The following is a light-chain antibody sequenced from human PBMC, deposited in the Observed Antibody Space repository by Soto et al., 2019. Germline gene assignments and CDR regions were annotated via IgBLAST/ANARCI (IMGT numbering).Light chain of an antibody. Sequence: LTQPASVSGSPGQSITISCTGTSSDVGGYNYVSWYQQHPGKVPKLMIYDVSNRPSGVSNRFSGSKSGNTASLTISGLQAEDEADYYRSSYTSSSTYVFGIGTKVTVL. J-gene: IGLJ1*01. CDR1: SSDVGGYNY. CDR2: DVS. CDR3: SSYTSSSTYV. V-gene: IGLV2-14*03.